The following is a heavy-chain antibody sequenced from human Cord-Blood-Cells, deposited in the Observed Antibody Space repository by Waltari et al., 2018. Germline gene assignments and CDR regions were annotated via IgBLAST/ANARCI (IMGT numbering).Heavy chain of an antibody. CDR1: GYSFTSYW. J-gene: IGHJ4*02. D-gene: IGHD6-6*01. V-gene: IGHV5-51*01. CDR3: ARHLRTYSSSSGFDY. CDR2: IYPGDSDT. Sequence: EVQLVQSGAEVKKPGESLKISCKGSGYSFTSYWIGWVRQMPGKGLEWMGIIYPGDSDTRYSPSFQGQVTISADKSISTAYLQWSSLKASDTAMYYCARHLRTYSSSSGFDYWGQGTLVTVSS.